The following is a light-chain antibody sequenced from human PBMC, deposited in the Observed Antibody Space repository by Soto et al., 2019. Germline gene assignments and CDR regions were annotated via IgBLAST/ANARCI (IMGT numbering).Light chain of an antibody. J-gene: IGKJ1*01. V-gene: IGKV1-5*01. CDR1: QSISSW. CDR2: DAS. CDR3: QQYNSYRWT. Sequence: DIQMTQSPSTLSASVGDRVTITCRASQSISSWLAWYQQKPGKAPKLLIYDASSLESGVPSRFSGSGSGTDFTLTISSLQPDDFATDYCQQYNSYRWTFGQGTKVEIK.